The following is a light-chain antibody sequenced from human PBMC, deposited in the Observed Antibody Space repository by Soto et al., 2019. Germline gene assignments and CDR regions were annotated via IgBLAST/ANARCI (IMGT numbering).Light chain of an antibody. V-gene: IGKV3-11*01. J-gene: IGKJ5*01. CDR3: QQRSNWPPRIT. CDR1: HSVTSNY. Sequence: EIVLTQSPGTLSLSPGERATLSCRASHSVTSNYLAWYQQKPGQAPRLLIYDATNRATGIPARFSGSGSGTDFTLTISSLQPEDFAVYYCQQRSNWPPRITFGQGTRLEI. CDR2: DAT.